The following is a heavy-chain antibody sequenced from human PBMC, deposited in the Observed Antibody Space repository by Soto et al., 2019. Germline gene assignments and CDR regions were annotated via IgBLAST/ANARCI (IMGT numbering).Heavy chain of an antibody. CDR3: AKAGFSSSWSPTFFDY. D-gene: IGHD6-13*01. CDR1: GFTFTSYA. CDR2: ISGTGYNT. J-gene: IGHJ4*02. V-gene: IGHV3-23*01. Sequence: EVQLLESGGGLVQPGGSLRLSCAASGFTFTSYAMNWVRLAPGKGLEWVSAISGTGYNTYYADSVKGRFTISRDNTKNTLYLQMNSLRAEDTAVYYCAKAGFSSSWSPTFFDYWGQGTLFTVSS.